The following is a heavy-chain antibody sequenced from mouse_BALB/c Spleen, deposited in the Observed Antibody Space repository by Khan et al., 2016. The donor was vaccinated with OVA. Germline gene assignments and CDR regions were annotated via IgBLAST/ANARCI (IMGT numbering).Heavy chain of an antibody. CDR1: NYTFNSYY. J-gene: IGHJ3*01. CDR2: INPSNGGT. Sequence: VQLQESGAELVKPGASVKLSCRASNYTFNSYYMYWVKQRPGQGLEWIGEINPSNGGTNFNEKFKSKATLTVDKFSTTAYMQLSSLTSEDSAVYYCTRGGYGGFADWGQGTLVTVSA. CDR3: TRGGYGGFAD. V-gene: IGHV1S81*02. D-gene: IGHD1-1*02.